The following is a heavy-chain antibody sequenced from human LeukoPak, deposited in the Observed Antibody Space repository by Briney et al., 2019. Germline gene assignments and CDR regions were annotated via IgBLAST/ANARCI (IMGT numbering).Heavy chain of an antibody. V-gene: IGHV3-23*01. Sequence: GGSLRLSCAASGFTFNNYAMYWVRQAPGKGLEWVSGIFGSGGSARYADSVKGRFTISRDNSKNTVYLQMDSLRVEDTAVYYCGKTTVGYSSGRYPGWPVDYWGQGTLVTVSS. CDR3: GKTTVGYSSGRYPGWPVDY. CDR2: IFGSGGSA. J-gene: IGHJ4*02. D-gene: IGHD6-19*01. CDR1: GFTFNNYA.